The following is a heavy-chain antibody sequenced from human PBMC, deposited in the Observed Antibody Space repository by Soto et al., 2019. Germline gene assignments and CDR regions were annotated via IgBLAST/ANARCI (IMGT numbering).Heavy chain of an antibody. V-gene: IGHV1-69*02. Sequence: QVQLVQSGTEVKKPGSSVKVSCKASGGTFRNYPINWVRQAPGQGLEWLGSIFPLTDIQDYEQNFQARITISADKSTSTAYMELSGLTSDDTAMYFCARSTLVVLNYFESWGQGTLVTVSS. CDR1: GGTFRNYP. J-gene: IGHJ4*02. CDR2: IFPLTDIQ. CDR3: ARSTLVVLNYFES. D-gene: IGHD1-1*01.